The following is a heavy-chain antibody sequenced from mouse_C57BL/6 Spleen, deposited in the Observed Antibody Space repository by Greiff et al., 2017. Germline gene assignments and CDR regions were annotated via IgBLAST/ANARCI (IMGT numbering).Heavy chain of an antibody. CDR3: ARSGDGGYYYAMDY. CDR2: IYPGDGDT. CDR1: GYAFSSYW. Sequence: VQGVESGAELVKPGASVKISCKASGYAFSSYWMNWVKQRPGKGLEWIGQIYPGDGDTNYNGKFKGKATLTADKSSSTAYMQLSSLTSEDSAVYFCARSGDGGYYYAMDYWGQGTSVTVSS. J-gene: IGHJ4*01. V-gene: IGHV1-80*01. D-gene: IGHD3-1*01.